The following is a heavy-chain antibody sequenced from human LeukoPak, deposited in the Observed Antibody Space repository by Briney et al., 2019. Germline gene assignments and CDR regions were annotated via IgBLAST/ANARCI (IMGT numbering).Heavy chain of an antibody. V-gene: IGHV2-5*02. D-gene: IGHD3-22*01. CDR3: AHRKNYYDSSVFDN. CDR1: GFSLNTRGVG. J-gene: IGHJ4*02. Sequence: SGPTLVNPAQTLTLTCTFSGFSLNTRGVGVGWIRQPPGRALEWLALIYWDDDRRYSPSLKSRLTITKDTSRNQVVLTMTNMDPVDTATYFCAHRKNYYDSSVFDNWGQGTLVTVSS. CDR2: IYWDDDR.